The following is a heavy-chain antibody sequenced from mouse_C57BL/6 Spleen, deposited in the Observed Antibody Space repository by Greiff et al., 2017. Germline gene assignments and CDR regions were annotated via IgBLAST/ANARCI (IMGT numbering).Heavy chain of an antibody. CDR3: TRVDYYGSSYTFAY. Sequence: QVQLQQSGAELVRPGASVTLSCKASGYTFTDYEMHWVKQTPVHGLEWIGAIDPETGGTAYNQKFKGKAILTADKSSSTAYMELRSLKSEDSAVYYCTRVDYYGSSYTFAYWGQGTLVTVSA. V-gene: IGHV1-15*01. CDR1: GYTFTDYE. CDR2: IDPETGGT. J-gene: IGHJ3*01. D-gene: IGHD1-1*01.